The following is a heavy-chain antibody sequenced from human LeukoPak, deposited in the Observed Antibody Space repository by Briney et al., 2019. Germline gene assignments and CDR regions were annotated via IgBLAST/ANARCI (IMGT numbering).Heavy chain of an antibody. Sequence: ASVKVSCKASGYTFTGYYMHWVRQAPGQGLEWMGRINPNSGGTNYAQKFQGRVTMTRDTSISTAYMELSRLRSDDTAVYYCARDLQAYCGGDCPLYYYYGMDVWGQGTTVTVSS. J-gene: IGHJ6*02. D-gene: IGHD2-21*02. CDR3: ARDLQAYCGGDCPLYYYYGMDV. CDR2: INPNSGGT. V-gene: IGHV1-2*06. CDR1: GYTFTGYY.